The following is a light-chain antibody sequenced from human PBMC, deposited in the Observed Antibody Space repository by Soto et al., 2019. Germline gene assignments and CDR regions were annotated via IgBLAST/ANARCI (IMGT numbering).Light chain of an antibody. J-gene: IGLJ1*01. V-gene: IGLV2-8*01. CDR3: KSYAGSNTYV. CDR1: KNDIGVYDF. CDR2: EVV. Sequence: QSALNQPPSASGSPGQSVTISCTGTKNDIGVYDFVSWYQHHPGKAPRLIIYEVVQRPSGVPDRFSGSKSGNTASLTVSGLQAADEADYFCKSYAGSNTYVFGRGTKVTVL.